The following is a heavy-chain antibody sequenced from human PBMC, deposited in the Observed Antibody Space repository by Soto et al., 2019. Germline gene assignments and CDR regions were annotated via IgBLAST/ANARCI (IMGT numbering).Heavy chain of an antibody. Sequence: PGGSLRLSSVASGFTFTSYAMNWVRQTPGKGLEWVSTINPTGDITYYADSVKGRFSIFRDNSRNILYLLMNSLRAEDTAIYYCSGGKDDPPYYFYYCMDVWGQGTTVTVSS. CDR2: INPTGDIT. CDR3: SGGKDDPPYYFYYCMDV. D-gene: IGHD3-16*01. CDR1: GFTFTSYA. J-gene: IGHJ6*02. V-gene: IGHV3-23*01.